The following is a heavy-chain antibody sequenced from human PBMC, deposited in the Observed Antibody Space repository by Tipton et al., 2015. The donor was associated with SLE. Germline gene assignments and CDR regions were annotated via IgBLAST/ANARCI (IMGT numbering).Heavy chain of an antibody. CDR1: GGSISSYY. CDR2: IYYSGST. Sequence: TLSLTCTVSGGSISSYYWSWIRQPPGKGLEWIGSIYYSGSTNYNPSLKSRVTISVDTSKNQFSLKLSSVTAADTAVYYCARTMTRPLMWFDPWGQGTLVTVSS. CDR3: ARTMTRPLMWFDP. D-gene: IGHD3-3*01. V-gene: IGHV4-59*01. J-gene: IGHJ5*02.